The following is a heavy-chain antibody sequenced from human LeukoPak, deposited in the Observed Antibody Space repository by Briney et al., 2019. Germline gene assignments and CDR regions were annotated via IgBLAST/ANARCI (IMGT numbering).Heavy chain of an antibody. V-gene: IGHV1-18*01. J-gene: IGHJ4*02. CDR3: AKAAGIVGASGYFDY. D-gene: IGHD1-26*01. CDR1: GYTFTSYG. CDR2: ISAYNGNT. Sequence: GASVKVSCKASGYTFTSYGISWVRQAPGQGLEWMGWISAYNGNTNYAQKLQGRVTMTTDTSTSTAYMELRSLRSDDTAVYYCAKAAGIVGASGYFDYWGQGTQVTVSS.